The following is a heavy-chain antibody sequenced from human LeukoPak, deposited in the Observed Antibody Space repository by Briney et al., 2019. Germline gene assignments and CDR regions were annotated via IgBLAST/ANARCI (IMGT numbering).Heavy chain of an antibody. D-gene: IGHD6-13*01. V-gene: IGHV3-66*02. CDR2: IYSVGTT. CDR1: GFTVSSNY. Sequence: GGSLRLSCEDSGFTVSSNYMSWVRQAPGKGLEWVSVIYSVGTTYYADSVKGRFTISRDTSKDTVFLQMNSLRAEDTAVYYCAKEAIYSSSWYSADYWGQGTLVTVSS. CDR3: AKEAIYSSSWYSADY. J-gene: IGHJ4*02.